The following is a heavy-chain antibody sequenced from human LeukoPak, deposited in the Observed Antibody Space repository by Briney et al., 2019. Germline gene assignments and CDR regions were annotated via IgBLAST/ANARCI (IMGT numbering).Heavy chain of an antibody. Sequence: GRSLRLSCAASRFTFSSYGMHRVRQAPGKGLERVAVISYDGSNKYYADSVKGRFTISRDNSKNTLYLQMNSLRAEDTAVYYCAKALARPGYYYGMDVWGQGTTVTVSS. J-gene: IGHJ6*02. V-gene: IGHV3-30*18. CDR1: RFTFSSYG. D-gene: IGHD6-6*01. CDR3: AKALARPGYYYGMDV. CDR2: ISYDGSNK.